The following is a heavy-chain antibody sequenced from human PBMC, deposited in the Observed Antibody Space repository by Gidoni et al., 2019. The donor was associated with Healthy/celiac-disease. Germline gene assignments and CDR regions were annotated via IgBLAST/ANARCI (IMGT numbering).Heavy chain of an antibody. D-gene: IGHD6-19*01. J-gene: IGHJ4*02. CDR2: ISYDGSNK. V-gene: IGHV3-30*04. CDR3: AREFLSVAGPLDY. Sequence: QVQLVESGGGVVQPGRSLRLSCAASGFTFSSNAIDWVRKAPGKGLVWVAVISYDGSNKYYADAVKCRFTISRDNSKNTLYLQMNSLRAEDTAVYYCAREFLSVAGPLDYWGQGTLVTVSS. CDR1: GFTFSSNA.